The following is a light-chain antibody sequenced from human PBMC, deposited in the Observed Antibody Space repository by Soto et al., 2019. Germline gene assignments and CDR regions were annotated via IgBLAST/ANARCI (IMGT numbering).Light chain of an antibody. CDR3: SSHTTSSAVL. Sequence: QSVLTQPASVSGSPGQSITISCTGTSSDVGNYDYVSWYQQHPGKAPKLMIYEASTRPSGVSIRFSGSKSGNAASLTISGLQAEYEAYYYCSSHTTSSAVLFGGGTKLTV. V-gene: IGLV2-14*03. CDR2: EAS. CDR1: SSDVGNYDY. J-gene: IGLJ2*01.